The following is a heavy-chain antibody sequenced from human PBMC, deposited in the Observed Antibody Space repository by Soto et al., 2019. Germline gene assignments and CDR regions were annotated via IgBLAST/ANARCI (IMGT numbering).Heavy chain of an antibody. Sequence: PGGSLRLSCAVSGFTFSNYAMSWVRQAPGRGLEWVSVISGSGDSTHYADSVKGRFTISRDNSKNTLYLQMNSLRAEDTAVYYCAKRRVVVAAALSSHYFVLAVWGQGTTVTVSS. CDR3: AKRRVVVAAALSSHYFVLAV. CDR1: GFTFSNYA. J-gene: IGHJ6*02. V-gene: IGHV3-23*01. CDR2: ISGSGDST. D-gene: IGHD2-2*01.